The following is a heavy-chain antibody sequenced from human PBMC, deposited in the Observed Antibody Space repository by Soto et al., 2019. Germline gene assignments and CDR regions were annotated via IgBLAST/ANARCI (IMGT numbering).Heavy chain of an antibody. Sequence: QVQLVESGGGVVQPGRSLRLSCAASGFTFSRYAMHWVRQAPGKGLEWVAGISYDGSNKYYAGSVKGRFTISRDNSKNTLYLQMNGLRAEDTAVYYCARARWFGELLSFDYWGQGTLVTVSS. CDR2: ISYDGSNK. V-gene: IGHV3-30-3*01. D-gene: IGHD3-10*01. J-gene: IGHJ4*02. CDR3: ARARWFGELLSFDY. CDR1: GFTFSRYA.